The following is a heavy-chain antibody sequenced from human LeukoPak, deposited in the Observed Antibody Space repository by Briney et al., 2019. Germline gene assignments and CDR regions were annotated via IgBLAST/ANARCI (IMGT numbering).Heavy chain of an antibody. D-gene: IGHD6-13*01. Sequence: GASVKVSCKASGYTFTSYGISWVRQAPGQGLEWMGWISAYNGNTNYAQKLQGRVTMTTDTSTSTAYMELRSLRSADTAVYYCARGVQQQLIYYFDYWGQGTLVTVSS. CDR3: ARGVQQQLIYYFDY. V-gene: IGHV1-18*01. CDR2: ISAYNGNT. J-gene: IGHJ4*02. CDR1: GYTFTSYG.